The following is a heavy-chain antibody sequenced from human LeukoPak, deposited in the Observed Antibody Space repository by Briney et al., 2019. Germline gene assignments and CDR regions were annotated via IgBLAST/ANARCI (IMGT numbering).Heavy chain of an antibody. CDR2: ISAYNGNT. D-gene: IGHD3-10*01. V-gene: IGHV1-18*04. J-gene: IGHJ5*02. CDR3: ARVSETMVRGVIVGWFDP. CDR1: GYTFTSYG. Sequence: GASVKVSCKASGYTFTSYGISWVRQAPGQGLEWMGWISAYNGNTNYAQKLQGRVTMTTDTSTNTAYMELRSLRSDDTAVYYCARVSETMVRGVIVGWFDPWGQGTLVTVSS.